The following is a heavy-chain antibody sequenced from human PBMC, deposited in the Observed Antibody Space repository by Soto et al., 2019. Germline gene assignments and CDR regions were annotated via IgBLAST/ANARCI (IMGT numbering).Heavy chain of an antibody. CDR2: ISTYSGDR. CDR1: GYTFFTYG. CDR3: TRHHGPTTSENWFDP. J-gene: IGHJ5*02. Sequence: QVHLVQSGVEVKTPGASVKVSCKASGYTFFTYGISWVRQAPGQGLEWMGWISTYSGDRKYAQKFQGRVTMTTDTSTSTAYLELRSLRSDDTAVYYCTRHHGPTTSENWFDPWGQGTLVIVSS. V-gene: IGHV1-18*01. D-gene: IGHD5-12*01.